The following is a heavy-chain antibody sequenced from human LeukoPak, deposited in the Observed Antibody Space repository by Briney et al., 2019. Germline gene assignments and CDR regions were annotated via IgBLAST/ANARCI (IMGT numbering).Heavy chain of an antibody. Sequence: ASVKVSCKASGYTFTSYDINWVRQATGQGLEWMGWMNPNSGNTGYAQKFQGRVTMTTNTSISTAYMELSSLRSEDTAVYYCARVYSYYDIWSGSNWFDPWGHGALVSVSS. V-gene: IGHV1-8*01. CDR2: MNPNSGNT. CDR3: ARVYSYYDIWSGSNWFDP. J-gene: IGHJ5*02. D-gene: IGHD3-3*01. CDR1: GYTFTSYD.